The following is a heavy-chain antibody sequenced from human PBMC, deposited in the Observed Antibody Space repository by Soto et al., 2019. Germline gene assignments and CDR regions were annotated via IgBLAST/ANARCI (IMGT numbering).Heavy chain of an antibody. V-gene: IGHV3-15*01. D-gene: IGHD3-22*01. CDR3: TPNRITYYNERGGYYFQH. CDR2: IKSKTDGGTT. J-gene: IGHJ1*01. CDR1: GFTFSNAW. Sequence: EVQLVESGGGLVKPGGSLRLSCAASGFTFSNAWMSWVRQAPGKGLEWVGRIKSKTDGGTTDYAAPVKGRFTISRDDSKTTLYLNRTGRKPENPAVYYCTPNRITYYNERGGYYFQHGGRAPRSPSPQ.